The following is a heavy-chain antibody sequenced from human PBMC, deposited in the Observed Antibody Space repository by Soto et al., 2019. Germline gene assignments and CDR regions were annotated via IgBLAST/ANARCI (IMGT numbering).Heavy chain of an antibody. CDR3: AKDLQAYSSSPPYFDY. J-gene: IGHJ4*02. Sequence: GGSLRLSCAASGFTFDDYAMHWVRQAPGKGLEWVSGISWNSGSIGYADSVKGRFTISRDNAKNSLYLQMNSLRAEDTALYYCAKDLQAYSSSPPYFDYWGQGTLVTVSS. V-gene: IGHV3-9*01. CDR2: ISWNSGSI. CDR1: GFTFDDYA. D-gene: IGHD6-13*01.